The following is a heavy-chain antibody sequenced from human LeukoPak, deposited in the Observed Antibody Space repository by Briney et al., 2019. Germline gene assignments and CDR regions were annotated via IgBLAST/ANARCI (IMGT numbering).Heavy chain of an antibody. J-gene: IGHJ5*02. V-gene: IGHV3-7*04. Sequence: GGSLRLSCAASGFTFSSSWMTWVRQAPGKGLEWVASINQDGGEIHYVDSVKGGFTISRDNAKNSLYLQMNSLTAEDTAVHYCVRAHHPGGWFDPWGQGTLVTVSS. CDR3: VRAHHPGGWFDP. CDR2: INQDGGEI. D-gene: IGHD3-10*01. CDR1: GFTFSSSW.